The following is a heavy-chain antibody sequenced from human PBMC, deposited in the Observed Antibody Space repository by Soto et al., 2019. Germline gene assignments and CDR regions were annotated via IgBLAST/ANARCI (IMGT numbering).Heavy chain of an antibody. Sequence: ASVKVSCKASGYTFTSYYMHWVRQAPGQGLEWMGIINPSGGSTSYAQKFQGRVTMTRDTSTSTVYMELSSLKAADTAVYYCARRSSNDYGGKELDYWGQGTLVTVSS. CDR1: GYTFTSYY. CDR2: INPSGGST. CDR3: ARRSSNDYGGKELDY. D-gene: IGHD4-17*01. V-gene: IGHV1-46*01. J-gene: IGHJ4*02.